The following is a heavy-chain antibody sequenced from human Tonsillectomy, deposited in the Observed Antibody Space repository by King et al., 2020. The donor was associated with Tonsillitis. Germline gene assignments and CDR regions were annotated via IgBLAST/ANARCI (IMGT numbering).Heavy chain of an antibody. CDR1: GFTFSSYG. Sequence: VQLVESGGGVVQPGRSLRLSCAASGFTFSSYGMHWVRQAPGKGLEWVAVIWYNGSNKYYADSVKGRFTISRDNSKNTLYLQMNSLRAEDTAVYYCARDGVSYYYMDVWVKGTTVTVSS. CDR3: ARDGVSYYYMDV. V-gene: IGHV3-33*08. CDR2: IWYNGSNK. J-gene: IGHJ6*03. D-gene: IGHD3-16*01.